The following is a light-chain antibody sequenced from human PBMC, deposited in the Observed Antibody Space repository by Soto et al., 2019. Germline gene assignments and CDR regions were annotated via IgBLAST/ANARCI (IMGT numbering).Light chain of an antibody. Sequence: DIQMTQSPSILSASVGDRFTITCLASQSISSWLAWYQQKPGKAPNLLIHKASHLESGVPSRFSGSGSGTEFTLTISCLQSEDFATYYCQQYYSYPRTFGQGTRLEIK. J-gene: IGKJ5*01. CDR3: QQYYSYPRT. CDR1: QSISSW. CDR2: KAS. V-gene: IGKV1-5*03.